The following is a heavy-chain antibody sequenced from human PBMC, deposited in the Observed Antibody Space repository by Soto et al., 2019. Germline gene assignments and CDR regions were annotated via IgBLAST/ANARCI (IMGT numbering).Heavy chain of an antibody. CDR1: GGSISSYY. J-gene: IGHJ4*02. D-gene: IGHD3-16*01. Sequence: SETLSLTCTVPGGSISSYYWSWIRQPPGKGLEWIGYIYYSGSTNYNPSLKSRVTISVDTSKNQFSLKLSSVTAADTAVYYCAGTTGGSFGYWGQGTLVTVSS. CDR3: AGTTGGSFGY. V-gene: IGHV4-59*01. CDR2: IYYSGST.